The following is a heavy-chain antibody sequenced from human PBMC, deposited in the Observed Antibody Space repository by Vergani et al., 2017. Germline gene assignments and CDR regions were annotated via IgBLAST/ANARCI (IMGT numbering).Heavy chain of an antibody. V-gene: IGHV4-38-2*02. CDR1: GYSISSGYY. CDR3: ARDSGSYYPFDY. J-gene: IGHJ4*02. CDR2: IYHSGST. Sequence: QVQLQESGPGLVKPSETLSLTCTVSGYSISSGYYWGWIRQPPGKGLEWIGSIYHSGSTSYNPSLKSRVTISVDTSKNQFSLKLSSVTAADTAVYYCARDSGSYYPFDYWGQGTLVTVSS. D-gene: IGHD1-26*01.